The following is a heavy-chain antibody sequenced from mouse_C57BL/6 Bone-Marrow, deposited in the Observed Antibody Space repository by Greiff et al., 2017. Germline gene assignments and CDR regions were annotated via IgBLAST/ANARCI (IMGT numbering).Heavy chain of an antibody. CDR1: GFTFSDYG. D-gene: IGHD6-1*01. V-gene: IGHV5-17*01. J-gene: IGHJ3*01. Sequence: EVKLVESGGGLVKPGGSLKLSCAASGFTFSDYGMHWVRQAPEQGLEWVAYISSCSSTIYYADTVKGRFTISRDNAKNTLFLQMTSLRSEDTAMYYCARGAGQAWFAYWDQGTLVTVSA. CDR2: ISSCSSTI. CDR3: ARGAGQAWFAY.